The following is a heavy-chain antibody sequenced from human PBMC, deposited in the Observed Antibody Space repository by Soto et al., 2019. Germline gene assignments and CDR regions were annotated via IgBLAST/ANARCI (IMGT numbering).Heavy chain of an antibody. Sequence: SGPTLVKPTQTLTLTCTFSGFSLSTSGVGVGWIRQPPGKALEWLALIYWDDDKRYSPSLKSRLTITKDTSKNQVVLTMTNMDPVETATYYCAHRVMQHYYGSGSLIGFDIWGQGTMVTVSS. J-gene: IGHJ3*02. CDR3: AHRVMQHYYGSGSLIGFDI. D-gene: IGHD3-10*01. V-gene: IGHV2-5*02. CDR1: GFSLSTSGVG. CDR2: IYWDDDK.